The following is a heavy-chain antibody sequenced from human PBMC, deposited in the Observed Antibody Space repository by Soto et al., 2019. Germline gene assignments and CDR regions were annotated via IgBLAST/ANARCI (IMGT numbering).Heavy chain of an antibody. CDR2: TSYDGGNE. J-gene: IGHJ4*02. V-gene: IGHV3-30-3*01. CDR1: GFSFSSYA. CDR3: ARGGYYDSRAEGLGY. D-gene: IGHD3-16*01. Sequence: QVQLVESGGDVIQPGRSLRLSCAASGFSFSSYAMHWVRQAPGKGLEWISVTSYDGGNENYADAVKGRFIISRDNSKNTLYLQMNSLRVEDTAVFYCARGGYYDSRAEGLGYLGQGTLVTVSS.